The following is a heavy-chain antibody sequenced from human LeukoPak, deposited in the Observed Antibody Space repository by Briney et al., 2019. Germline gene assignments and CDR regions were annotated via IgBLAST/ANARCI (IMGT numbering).Heavy chain of an antibody. CDR2: IHYSGNT. V-gene: IGHV4-39*01. CDR1: GGSISSSGYY. CDR3: ARSMTTSTFDI. D-gene: IGHD4-17*01. J-gene: IGHJ3*02. Sequence: SETLSLTCSVSGGSISSSGYYWGWVRHPPGKGLEWIGSIHYSGNTYYNPSLKSRVTKSVDTSKNQFSLKLSSVTAADTAVYYCARSMTTSTFDIWGQGTMVTVSS.